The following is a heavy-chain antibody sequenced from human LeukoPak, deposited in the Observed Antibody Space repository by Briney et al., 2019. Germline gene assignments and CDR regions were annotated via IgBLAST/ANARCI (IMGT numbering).Heavy chain of an antibody. V-gene: IGHV3-30*18. CDR1: GFTFSSYV. J-gene: IGHJ5*02. CDR2: ISYDGSNK. CDR3: AKGPWFDP. Sequence: GGSLRLSCAASGFTFSSYVMHWVRQAPGKGLEWVAVISYDGSNKYYADSVKGRFTISRDNSKNMLYLQMNSLRAEDTAVYYCAKGPWFDPWGQGTLVTVSS.